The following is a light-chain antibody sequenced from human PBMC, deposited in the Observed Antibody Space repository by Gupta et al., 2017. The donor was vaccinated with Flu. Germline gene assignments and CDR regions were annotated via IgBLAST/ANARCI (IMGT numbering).Light chain of an antibody. CDR3: MQFRQTPYT. Sequence: DIVMTQSPLSLRVTPGEAASISCRSTQSFLQSDGHDYLAWFLQKPGQSPRLLIYLGSSRASGVPDRFSGSGSGTDFTLKLSRVEAEDVGVYYCMQFRQTPYTFGQGTKLDIK. V-gene: IGKV2-28*01. CDR1: QSFLQSDGHDY. CDR2: LGS. J-gene: IGKJ2*01.